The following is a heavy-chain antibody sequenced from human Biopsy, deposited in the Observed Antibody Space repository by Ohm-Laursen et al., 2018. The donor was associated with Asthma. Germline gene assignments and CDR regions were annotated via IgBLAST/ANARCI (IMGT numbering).Heavy chain of an antibody. V-gene: IGHV1-69*01. D-gene: IGHD2-2*01. CDR2: INSVFGTT. J-gene: IGHJ4*02. CDR3: ARKAGSCISRTCYSLDF. CDR1: GGTFNTYV. Sequence: KVSCKSLGGTFNTYVIGWVRQAPGQGLEWMGGINSVFGTTTYPQRFQDRVTITADDSTSTVYMELSSLRSEDTAVYYCARKAGSCISRTCYSLDFWGQGTLVTVSS.